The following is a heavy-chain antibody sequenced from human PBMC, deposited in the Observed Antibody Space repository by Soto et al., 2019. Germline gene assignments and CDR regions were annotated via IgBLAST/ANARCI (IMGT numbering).Heavy chain of an antibody. D-gene: IGHD3-10*01. J-gene: IGHJ6*03. CDR2: IYPSGAT. Sequence: SETLSLTCAISGASISTRGFTWSWIRQPPGKGLEWIGYIYPSGATYYNPSLKSRVTISLETSKNRFSLNVNSATAADTAVYYCARAVFSSILYIDLWGQRTTVTVSS. CDR3: ARAVFSSILYIDL. CDR1: GASISTRGFT. V-gene: IGHV4-30-2*01.